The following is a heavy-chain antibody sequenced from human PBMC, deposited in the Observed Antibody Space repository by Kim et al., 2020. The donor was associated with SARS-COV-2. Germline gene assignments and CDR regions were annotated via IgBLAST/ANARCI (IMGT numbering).Heavy chain of an antibody. CDR1: GGSISSSNW. V-gene: IGHV4-4*02. J-gene: IGHJ4*02. CDR3: ARITMIVVVIRLFDY. Sequence: SETLSLTCAVSGGSISSSNWWSWVRQPPGKGLEWIGEIYHSGSTNYNPSLKSRVTISVDKSKNQFSLKLSSVTAADTAVYYCARITMIVVVIRLFDYWGQGTLVTVSS. D-gene: IGHD3-22*01. CDR2: IYHSGST.